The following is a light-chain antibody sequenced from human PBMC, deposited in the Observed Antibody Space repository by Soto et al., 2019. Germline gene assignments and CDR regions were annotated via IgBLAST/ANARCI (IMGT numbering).Light chain of an antibody. Sequence: EIVMTQSPATLSLSPGERATLSCRASQSVSSNVAWYQQRPGQAPRLLIYRASTRATGIPARFSGSGSGTEFTLTISSMQSEDVAVDDCQQYHNLWTFGQGTKVDIK. J-gene: IGKJ1*01. CDR1: QSVSSN. CDR3: QQYHNLWT. CDR2: RAS. V-gene: IGKV3-15*01.